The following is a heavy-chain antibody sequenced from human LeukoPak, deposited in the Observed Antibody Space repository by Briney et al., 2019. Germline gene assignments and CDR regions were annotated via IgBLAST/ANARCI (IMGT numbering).Heavy chain of an antibody. V-gene: IGHV3-15*05. J-gene: IGHJ3*02. CDR1: GFTFSNAW. CDR2: IKSRSDRGTT. CDR3: ATDLSPITLFGIIVIQDAFDI. D-gene: IGHD3-3*01. Sequence: GGSLRLSCAASGFTFSNAWMSWVRQAPGKGLEWVGRIKSRSDRGTTDYAAPVKGRFTISRDDSKNTLYLEMNSLKPEDTAVYYCATDLSPITLFGIIVIQDAFDIWGQGTMVTVSS.